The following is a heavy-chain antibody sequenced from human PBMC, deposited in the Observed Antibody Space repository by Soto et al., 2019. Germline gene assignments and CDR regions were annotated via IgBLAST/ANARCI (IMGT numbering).Heavy chain of an antibody. CDR3: AKGSHSSSWYVVDPDY. V-gene: IGHV3-30*18. Sequence: GGSLRLSCAASGFTFSSYGMHWVRQAPGKGLEWVAVISYDGSNKYYADSVKGRFTISRDNSKNTLYLQMNSLRAEDTAVYYCAKGSHSSSWYVVDPDYWGQGTLVTVSS. CDR1: GFTFSSYG. CDR2: ISYDGSNK. D-gene: IGHD6-13*01. J-gene: IGHJ4*02.